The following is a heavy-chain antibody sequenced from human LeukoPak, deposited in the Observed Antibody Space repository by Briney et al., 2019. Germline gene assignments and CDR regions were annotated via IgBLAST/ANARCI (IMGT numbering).Heavy chain of an antibody. V-gene: IGHV3-21*01. J-gene: IGHJ4*02. Sequence: GGSLRLSCAASGFTFCPCGMNWARQAPGKGLEWVSSISSSSSYIYYADSVKGRFTISRDNAKNSLYLQMNSLRAEDTAVYYCAKAPAGNHYYDSSVYYSYFDYWGQGTLVTVSS. CDR2: ISSSSSYI. CDR1: GFTFCPCG. CDR3: AKAPAGNHYYDSSVYYSYFDY. D-gene: IGHD3-22*01.